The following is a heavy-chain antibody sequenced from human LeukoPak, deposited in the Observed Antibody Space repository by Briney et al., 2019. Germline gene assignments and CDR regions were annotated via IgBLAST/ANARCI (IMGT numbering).Heavy chain of an antibody. CDR3: AKDRVQQLEPYFDY. CDR1: GFTFSSYS. CDR2: ISGSGGST. V-gene: IGHV3-23*01. J-gene: IGHJ4*02. Sequence: GGSLRLSCAASGFTFSSYSMNWVRQAPGKGLEWVSAISGSGGSTYYADSVKGRFTISRDNSKNTLYLQMNSLRAEDTAVYYCAKDRVQQLEPYFDYWGQGTLVTVSS. D-gene: IGHD6-13*01.